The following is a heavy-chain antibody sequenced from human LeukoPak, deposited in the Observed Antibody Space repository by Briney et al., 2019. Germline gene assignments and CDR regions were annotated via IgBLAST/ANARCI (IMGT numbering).Heavy chain of an antibody. CDR2: IYYSGST. V-gene: IGHV4-39*01. CDR3: ARHHRSGYYEVDY. CDR1: GGCISSSYYY. Sequence: PSETLSLTCTVSGGCISSSYYYWGWIRQPPGRGLEWIGTIYYSGSTSYNPSLKGRVTMSVDTSKNQFSLKLSSVTAAGTAVYFCARHHRSGYYEVDYWGQGTLVTVSS. D-gene: IGHD6-25*01. J-gene: IGHJ4*02.